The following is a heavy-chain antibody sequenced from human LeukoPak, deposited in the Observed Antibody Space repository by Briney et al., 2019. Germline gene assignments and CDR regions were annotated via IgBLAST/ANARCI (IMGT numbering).Heavy chain of an antibody. CDR1: GFTFTAYH. CDR3: ARERDYYDSSGYYSPHFDY. J-gene: IGHJ4*02. CDR2: INPNSGGT. D-gene: IGHD3-22*01. Sequence: ASVKVSCKASGFTFTAYHMHWVRQAPGQGLEWMGWINPNSGGTNYAQKFQGRVTMTRDTSISTAYMELSGLRSDDTAVYYCARERDYYDSSGYYSPHFDYWGQGTLVTVSS. V-gene: IGHV1-2*02.